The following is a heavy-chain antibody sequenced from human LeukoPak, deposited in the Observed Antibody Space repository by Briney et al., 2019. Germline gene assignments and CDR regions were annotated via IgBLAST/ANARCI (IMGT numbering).Heavy chain of an antibody. CDR2: IYYSGST. CDR3: ARALPYCSGGSCYYYYGMDV. Sequence: SETLSLTCTVSGGSISSSSYYWGWIRQPPGKGLEWIGNIYYSGSTYYNPSLKSRVTISVDTSKNQFSLKLSSVTAADTAVYYCARALPYCSGGSCYYYYGMDVWGQGTTVTVSS. V-gene: IGHV4-39*07. CDR1: GGSISSSSYY. D-gene: IGHD2-15*01. J-gene: IGHJ6*02.